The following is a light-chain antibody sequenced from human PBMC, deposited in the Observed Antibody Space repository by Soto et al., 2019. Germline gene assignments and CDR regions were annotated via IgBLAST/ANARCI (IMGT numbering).Light chain of an antibody. Sequence: EIVLTQSPGTLSLSPWERATLPCRASQSVSFTYLAWYQQKPGQAPRLLIYGASSRATGIPDRFSGSGSGTDFTLTISRLEPEDFAVYYCQQYGNSPETFGQGTKVDIK. CDR2: GAS. J-gene: IGKJ1*01. CDR3: QQYGNSPET. CDR1: QSVSFTY. V-gene: IGKV3-20*01.